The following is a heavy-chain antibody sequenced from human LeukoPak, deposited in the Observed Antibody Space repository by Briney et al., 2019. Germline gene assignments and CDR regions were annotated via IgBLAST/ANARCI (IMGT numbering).Heavy chain of an antibody. D-gene: IGHD3-3*01. Sequence: ASVKVSCKASGYTFTGYYMHWVRQAPGQGLEWMGWINPNSGGTNYAQKFQGRVTMTRDTSISTAYMELSRLRSDDTAVYYCARDQLETYYDFWSGYPHYWGQGTLATVSS. V-gene: IGHV1-2*02. CDR1: GYTFTGYY. CDR2: INPNSGGT. J-gene: IGHJ4*02. CDR3: ARDQLETYYDFWSGYPHY.